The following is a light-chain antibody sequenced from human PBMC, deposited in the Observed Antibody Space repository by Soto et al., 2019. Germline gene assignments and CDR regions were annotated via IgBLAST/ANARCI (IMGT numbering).Light chain of an antibody. CDR1: QSLSSD. Sequence: ENVLTQFPGTLSLSPGDRATLSCRASQSLSSDSLAWYQQKPGQAPRLLIYDASTRATDIPARFSGSGSGTDFTLTISSLLSEDFAVYYCHQYYKWPLTFGGGTKVDIK. J-gene: IGKJ4*01. CDR3: HQYYKWPLT. CDR2: DAS. V-gene: IGKV3-15*01.